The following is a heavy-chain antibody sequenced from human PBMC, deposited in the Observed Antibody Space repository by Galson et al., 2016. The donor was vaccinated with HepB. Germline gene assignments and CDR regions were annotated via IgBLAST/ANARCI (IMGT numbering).Heavy chain of an antibody. CDR2: INRDGSVT. J-gene: IGHJ4*02. D-gene: IGHD1-26*01. CDR3: ARDRGGTYSNCFDY. CDR1: GFTFSSYW. V-gene: IGHV3-7*03. Sequence: SLRLSCAGSGFTFSSYWMTWVRQAPGKGLEWVANINRDGSVTHYVDSVEGRFTISRDNAKNSLFLQINSLSAEDTAVYYCARDRGGTYSNCFDYWGQGTMVTVSS.